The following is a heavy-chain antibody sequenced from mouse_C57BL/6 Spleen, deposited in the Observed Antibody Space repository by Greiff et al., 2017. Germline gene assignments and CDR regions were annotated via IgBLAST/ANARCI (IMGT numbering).Heavy chain of an antibody. V-gene: IGHV2-2*01. CDR1: GFSLTSYG. CDR2: IWSGGST. CDR3: SRDGYFYLDY. J-gene: IGHJ2*01. Sequence: VQLQQSGPGLVQPSQSLSITCTVSGFSLTSYGVHWVRQSPGKGLEWLGVIWSGGSTDYNAAFISRLSISKDNSKSQVFFKMNSLQAYDAAIYYCSRDGYFYLDYWGQGTTLPVSS. D-gene: IGHD2-3*01.